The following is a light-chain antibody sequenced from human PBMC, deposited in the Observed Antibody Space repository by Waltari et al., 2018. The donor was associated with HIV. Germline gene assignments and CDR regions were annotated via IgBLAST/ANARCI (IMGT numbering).Light chain of an antibody. V-gene: IGLV2-8*01. CDR1: SSDVGGYNY. CDR2: DVI. J-gene: IGLJ2*01. Sequence: QSALTQPPSASGSPGQSVTLSRTGTSSDVGGYNYVSWHQQHPGKAPKLMIYDVIRGPPGVPDRFSGSKSGNTASLTVSGLQPEDEADYYCSSHAGSKVVFGGGTRLTVL. CDR3: SSHAGSKVV.